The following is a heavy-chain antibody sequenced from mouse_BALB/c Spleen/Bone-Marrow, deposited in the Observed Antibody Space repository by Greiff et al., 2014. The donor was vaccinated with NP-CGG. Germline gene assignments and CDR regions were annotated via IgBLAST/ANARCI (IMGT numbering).Heavy chain of an antibody. J-gene: IGHJ4*01. CDR3: ARRNWDEGYAMDY. D-gene: IGHD4-1*01. Sequence: EVQLQQSGPELVKPGASMKISCKASGYSFTGYTMNWVKQSHGKNLEWIGLINPYNGGTTYNQKFKGKATLIVGKSSSTAYMELLSLTSEDSAVYYCARRNWDEGYAMDYWGQGTSVTVSS. CDR1: GYSFTGYT. CDR2: INPYNGGT. V-gene: IGHV1-18*01.